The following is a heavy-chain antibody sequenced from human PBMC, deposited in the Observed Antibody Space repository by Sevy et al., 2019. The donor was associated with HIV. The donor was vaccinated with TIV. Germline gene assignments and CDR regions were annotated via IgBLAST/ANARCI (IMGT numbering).Heavy chain of an antibody. CDR1: GFTLSSYA. J-gene: IGHJ4*02. V-gene: IGHV3-30-3*01. Sequence: GGSLRLSCAASGFTLSSYAMHWVRQAPGKGLEWVAVISYDGSDKYYADSVKGRFTISRDNSKNTLYLQMNSLRAEDTAVYYCARKHYGDYWGQGTLVTVSS. CDR2: ISYDGSDK. CDR3: ARKHYGDY.